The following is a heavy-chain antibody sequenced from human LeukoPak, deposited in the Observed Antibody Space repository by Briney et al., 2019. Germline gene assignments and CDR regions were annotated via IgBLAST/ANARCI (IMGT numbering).Heavy chain of an antibody. J-gene: IGHJ4*02. Sequence: ASVKVSCKASGYTFTNYGVSWVRQAPGQGLEWMGWITAYNGNTNYAQNLQGRVTMTTDTSTSTVYMELSSLRSEDTAVYYCARVSYDSSGYYSGYWGQGTLVTVSS. CDR3: ARVSYDSSGYYSGY. V-gene: IGHV1-18*01. CDR2: ITAYNGNT. D-gene: IGHD3-22*01. CDR1: GYTFTNYG.